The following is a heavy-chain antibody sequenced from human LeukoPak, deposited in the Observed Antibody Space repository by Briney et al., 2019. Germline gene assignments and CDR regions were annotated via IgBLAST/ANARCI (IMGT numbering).Heavy chain of an antibody. CDR1: GFTFSTYA. Sequence: PGGSLRLSCAASGFTFSTYAMSWVRQAPGKGLEWVSAISGSGGSTFNADSVKGRFTISRDNSKNTLFLQMNSLRAEDTATYYCAKDRPNYYESNGHYYRRDGDSWGQGTLVTVSS. D-gene: IGHD3-22*01. CDR2: ISGSGGST. CDR3: AKDRPNYYESNGHYYRRDGDS. J-gene: IGHJ5*01. V-gene: IGHV3-23*01.